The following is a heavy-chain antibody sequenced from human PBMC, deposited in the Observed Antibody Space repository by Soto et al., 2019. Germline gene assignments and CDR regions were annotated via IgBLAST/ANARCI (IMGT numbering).Heavy chain of an antibody. Sequence: QVQLVQSGAEVKKPGSSVKVSCKASEGTFSSYAISWVRQAPGQGLEWMGGIIPIFGTANYAQKFQGRVTITADESTSTAYMELSSLRSEDTAVYYCARDEGGSSHRPNDAFDIWGQGTMVTVSS. CDR3: ARDEGGSSHRPNDAFDI. CDR2: IIPIFGTA. J-gene: IGHJ3*02. V-gene: IGHV1-69*01. CDR1: EGTFSSYA. D-gene: IGHD1-26*01.